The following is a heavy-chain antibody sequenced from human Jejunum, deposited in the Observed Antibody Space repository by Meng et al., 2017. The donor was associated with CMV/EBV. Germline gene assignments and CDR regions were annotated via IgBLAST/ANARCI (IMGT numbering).Heavy chain of an antibody. CDR3: ARLYDIVSYGMDV. J-gene: IGHJ6*02. CDR1: GGTVSSGSYY. Sequence: GGTVSSGSYYWSWIRQPPGEGLEWIGYFYDSGITNYSPSLKSRVTISVDTSKNQFSLKLRSVTAADTAVYYCARLYDIVSYGMDVWGQGTTVTVSS. V-gene: IGHV4-61*07. D-gene: IGHD3-9*01. CDR2: FYDSGIT.